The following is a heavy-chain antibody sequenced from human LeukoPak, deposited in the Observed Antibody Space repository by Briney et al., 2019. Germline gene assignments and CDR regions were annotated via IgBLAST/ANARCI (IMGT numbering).Heavy chain of an antibody. CDR2: IRSKANSYAT. D-gene: IGHD2-2*01. V-gene: IGHV3-73*01. CDR3: TSRDCSSTSCYRDPTYYYYYMDV. CDR1: GFPFSGSA. Sequence: GESLNLSCAASGFPFSGSAMHWVRQASGKGLEWVGRIRSKANSYATAYAASVKGRFTTSRDNSKNTPYLQMNSLKTEDTAVYYCTSRDCSSTSCYRDPTYYYYYMDVWGKGTTVTVSS. J-gene: IGHJ6*03.